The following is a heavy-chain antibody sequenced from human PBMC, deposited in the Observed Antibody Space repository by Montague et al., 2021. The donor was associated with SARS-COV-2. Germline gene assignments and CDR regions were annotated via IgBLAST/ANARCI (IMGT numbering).Heavy chain of an antibody. D-gene: IGHD3-9*01. CDR2: IYYSGST. V-gene: IGHV4-34*01. Sequence: SETLSLTCAVYGGSFSGYYWSWIRQPPGKGLEWIGSIYYSGSTYYNPSLKSRVTISVDTSKNQFSLKLSSVTAADTAVYYCARQHVLRYFDWLPKAGWFDPWGQGTLVTVSS. J-gene: IGHJ5*02. CDR3: ARQHVLRYFDWLPKAGWFDP. CDR1: GGSFSGYY.